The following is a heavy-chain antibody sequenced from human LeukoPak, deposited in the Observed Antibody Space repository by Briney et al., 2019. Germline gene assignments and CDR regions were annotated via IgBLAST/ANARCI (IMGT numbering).Heavy chain of an antibody. J-gene: IGHJ4*02. CDR2: ISGSGGST. V-gene: IGHV3-23*01. Sequence: PGGSLRLSCAASGFTFSSYAMSWVRQAPGKGLEWVSGISGSGGSTYYADSVKGRFTISRDNSKNTVSLQMNSLRAEDTAVYYCAKHRDSTAQHACDFWGQGTLVTVSS. D-gene: IGHD2/OR15-2a*01. CDR1: GFTFSSYA. CDR3: AKHRDSTAQHACDF.